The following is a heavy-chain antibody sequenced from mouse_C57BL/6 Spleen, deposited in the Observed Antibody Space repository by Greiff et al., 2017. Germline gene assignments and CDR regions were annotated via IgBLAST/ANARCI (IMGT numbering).Heavy chain of an antibody. CDR2: ICPGGGST. J-gene: IGHJ1*03. V-gene: IGHV5-12*01. D-gene: IGHD2-4*01. CDR3: AIQGITNWYFDV. CDR1: GFTFSDYY. Sequence: EVQRVESGGGLVQPGGSLKLSCAASGFTFSDYYMYWVRQTPEKRLEWVAYICPGGGSTNYPDTVKGRFTLTRDNANNTLYLQMSRLKSEDTAMYYCAIQGITNWYFDVGGTGTTVTVSS.